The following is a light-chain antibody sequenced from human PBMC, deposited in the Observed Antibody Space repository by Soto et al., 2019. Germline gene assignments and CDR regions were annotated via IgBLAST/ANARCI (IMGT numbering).Light chain of an antibody. CDR1: GGSIDSDY. J-gene: IGLJ1*01. V-gene: IGLV6-57*04. CDR3: QSYDSSTYV. CDR2: EDD. Sequence: NFILTQPHSVSESPGKTVTISCTRSGGSIDSDYVQWYQQRPGRAPTTVIYEDDQRPSGVPDRFSGSSDSSSNSASLTISGLNTEDEAYYYCQSYDSSTYVFGTGTKVTVL.